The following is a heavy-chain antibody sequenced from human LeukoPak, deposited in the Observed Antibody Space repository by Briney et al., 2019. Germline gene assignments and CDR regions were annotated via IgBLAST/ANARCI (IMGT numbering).Heavy chain of an antibody. CDR2: ISSSSSYL. CDR3: ARVYSSSSAYFDY. D-gene: IGHD6-6*01. CDR1: GFTFSSYS. J-gene: IGHJ4*02. Sequence: GGSLRLSCAASGFTFSSYSMNWVRQAPGKGLEWVSSISSSSSYLYYADSVKGRFTISRDNAKNSLYLRMNSLRAEDTAVCYCARVYSSSSAYFDYWGQGTLVTVSS. V-gene: IGHV3-21*01.